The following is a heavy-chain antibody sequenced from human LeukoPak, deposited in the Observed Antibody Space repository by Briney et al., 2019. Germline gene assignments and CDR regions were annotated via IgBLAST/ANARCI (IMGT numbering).Heavy chain of an antibody. D-gene: IGHD3-10*01. CDR3: ARDSGGWDDFSRDYYYGMDV. Sequence: ASVKVSCKASGYTFTSYYMHWVRQAPGQGLEWMGIINPSGGSTSYAQKFQGRVTITADESTSTAYMELSSLRSEDTAVYYCARDSGGWDDFSRDYYYGMDVWGQGTTVTVSS. J-gene: IGHJ6*02. CDR1: GYTFTSYY. V-gene: IGHV1-46*01. CDR2: INPSGGST.